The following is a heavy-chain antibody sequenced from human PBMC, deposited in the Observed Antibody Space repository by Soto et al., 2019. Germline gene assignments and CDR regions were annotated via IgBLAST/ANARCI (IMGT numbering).Heavy chain of an antibody. CDR3: ATTRREGYNNHYYYYGMDV. V-gene: IGHV3-21*01. J-gene: IGHJ6*02. Sequence: EVQLVESGGGLVKPGGSLRLSCAASGFTFSSYNMNWVRQAPGKGLEWVSSISSSSSYIYYADSMKGRFTISRDNAKNSLYRQVNSLRAEDTAVYYCATTRREGYNNHYYYYGMDVWGQGTTVTVSS. CDR2: ISSSSSYI. D-gene: IGHD4-4*01. CDR1: GFTFSSYN.